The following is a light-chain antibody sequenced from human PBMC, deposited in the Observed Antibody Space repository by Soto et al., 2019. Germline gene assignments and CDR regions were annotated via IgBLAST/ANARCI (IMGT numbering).Light chain of an antibody. J-gene: IGKJ2*01. CDR3: QHRSNWPMYT. CDR2: DAS. CDR1: QSVSSY. V-gene: IGKV3-11*01. Sequence: EIVLTQSPATLSLSPGERATLSCRASQSVSSYLAWYQQNPGQAPRLLIYDASNRATGIPARFSGSGSGTDFTLTISSLEPEDFAVYYCQHRSNWPMYTFGQGTKLEIK.